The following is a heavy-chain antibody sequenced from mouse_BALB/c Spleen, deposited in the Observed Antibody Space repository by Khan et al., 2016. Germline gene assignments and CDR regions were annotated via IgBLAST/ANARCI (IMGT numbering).Heavy chain of an antibody. V-gene: IGHV11-2*02. D-gene: IGHD2-1*01. Sequence: EVQLLETGGGLVQPGGSRGLSCEDSGFTFSGFWMSWVRQTPGKTLEWIGDINSDGSAINYAPSIKDRFTIFRDNDKSTLYLQMSNVRSEDTATYFCMRYGNYWYFDVWGAGTTVTVSS. J-gene: IGHJ1*01. CDR1: GFTFSGFW. CDR3: MRYGNYWYFDV. CDR2: INSDGSAI.